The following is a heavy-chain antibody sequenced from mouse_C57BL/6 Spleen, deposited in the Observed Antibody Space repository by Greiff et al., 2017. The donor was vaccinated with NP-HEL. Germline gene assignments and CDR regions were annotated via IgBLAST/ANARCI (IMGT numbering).Heavy chain of an antibody. CDR2: IDPNSGGT. J-gene: IGHJ1*03. CDR1: GYTFTSYW. V-gene: IGHV1-72*01. CDR3: ARSGITTVVATDFDV. D-gene: IGHD1-1*01. Sequence: QVQLQQSGAELVKPGASVKLSCKASGYTFTSYWMHWVKQRPGRGLEWIGRIDPNSGGTKYNEKFKSKATLTVDKPSSTAYMQLSSLTSEDSAVYYWARSGITTVVATDFDVWGTGTTVTVSS.